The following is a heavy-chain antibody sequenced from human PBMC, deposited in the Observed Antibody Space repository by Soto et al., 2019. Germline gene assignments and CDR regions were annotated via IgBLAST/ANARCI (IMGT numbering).Heavy chain of an antibody. CDR1: GFTFSSYG. J-gene: IGHJ6*02. D-gene: IGHD2-15*01. Sequence: SLRLSCAASGFTFSSYGMHWVRQAPGKGLEWVAVISYDGSNKYYADSVKGRFTISRDNSKNTLYLQMNSLRAEDTAVYYCAKDRYCSGGSCYVRSDYYGMDVWGQGTTVTVSS. CDR2: ISYDGSNK. CDR3: AKDRYCSGGSCYVRSDYYGMDV. V-gene: IGHV3-30*18.